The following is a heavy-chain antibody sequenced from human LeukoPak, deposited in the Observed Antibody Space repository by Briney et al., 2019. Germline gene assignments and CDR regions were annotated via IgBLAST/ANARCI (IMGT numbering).Heavy chain of an antibody. V-gene: IGHV1-2*06. CDR3: AREANYGDYTHFDY. CDR2: INPNSGGT. D-gene: IGHD4-17*01. Sequence: ASVKVSCKASGYTFTGYYMHWVRQAPGQGLEWMGRINPNSGGTNYAQKFQGRVTMTTDTSISTAYMELSRLRSDDTAVYYCAREANYGDYTHFDYWGQGTLVTVSS. CDR1: GYTFTGYY. J-gene: IGHJ4*02.